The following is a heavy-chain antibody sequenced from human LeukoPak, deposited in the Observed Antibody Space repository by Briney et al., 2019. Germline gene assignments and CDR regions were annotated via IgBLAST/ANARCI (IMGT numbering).Heavy chain of an antibody. CDR3: ARTPSGFNTSSIFNVGTFDL. J-gene: IGHJ3*01. D-gene: IGHD3-3*01. CDR2: IYYSGST. V-gene: IGHV4-39*07. Sequence: SETLSLTCSVSGDSIRTSTYYWAWTRQPPGKGLQWIGSIYYSGSTSYNPSLKSRVAISIDTSKNQFSLRLSSVTAADTAVYFCARTPSGFNTSSIFNVGTFDLWGQGTMVTVSS. CDR1: GDSIRTSTYY.